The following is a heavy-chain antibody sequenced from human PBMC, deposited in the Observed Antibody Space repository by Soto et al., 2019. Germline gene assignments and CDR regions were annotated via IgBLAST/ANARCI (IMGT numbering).Heavy chain of an antibody. Sequence: GGSLRLSCAASGFTFSSYSMNWVRQAPGKGLEWVSSISSSSSYIYYADSVKGRFTISRDNAKNSLYLQMNSLRAEDTAVYYCARERGAYYDILTDDIDAFDIWGQGTMVTVSS. J-gene: IGHJ3*02. CDR3: ARERGAYYDILTDDIDAFDI. D-gene: IGHD3-9*01. V-gene: IGHV3-21*01. CDR1: GFTFSSYS. CDR2: ISSSSSYI.